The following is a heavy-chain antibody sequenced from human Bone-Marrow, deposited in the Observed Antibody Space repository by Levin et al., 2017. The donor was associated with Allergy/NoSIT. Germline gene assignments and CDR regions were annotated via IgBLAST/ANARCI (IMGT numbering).Heavy chain of an antibody. V-gene: IGHV4-59*01. CDR2: IYYTGST. D-gene: IGHD2-15*01. CDR1: GGSISNYY. CDR3: VKVAGSGWFDP. Sequence: GSLRLSCTVSGGSISNYYWTWIRQPPGERLEWIGYIYYTGSTGYNPSLKSRVTMSVDTSKNQFSLKLSSVTAADTAVYYCVKVAGSGWFDPWGQGTLVTVSS. J-gene: IGHJ5*02.